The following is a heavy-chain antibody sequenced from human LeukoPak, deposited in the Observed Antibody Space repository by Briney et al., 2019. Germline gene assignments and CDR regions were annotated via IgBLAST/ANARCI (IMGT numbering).Heavy chain of an antibody. J-gene: IGHJ5*02. V-gene: IGHV4-61*02. CDR3: ARGPYGSGSYWNNWFDP. Sequence: SETLSLTCTVSGGSISSGSYYWSWIRQPAGKGLEWIGRIYTSGSTNYNPSLKSRVTISVDTSKNQFSLKLSSVTAADTAVYYCARGPYGSGSYWNNWFDPWGQGTLVTVSS. D-gene: IGHD3-10*01. CDR1: GGSISSGSYY. CDR2: IYTSGST.